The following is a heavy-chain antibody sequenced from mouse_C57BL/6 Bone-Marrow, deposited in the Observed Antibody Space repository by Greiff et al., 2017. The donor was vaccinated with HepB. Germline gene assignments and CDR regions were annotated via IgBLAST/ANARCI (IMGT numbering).Heavy chain of an antibody. D-gene: IGHD3-3*01. CDR1: GYTFTSYG. Sequence: QVQLQHSGAELARPGASVKLSCKASGYTFTSYGISWVKQRTGQGLEWIGEIYPRSGNTYYNEKFKGKATLTADKSSSTAYMELRSLTSEDSAVYFCAREDSKGYFDVWGTGTTVTVSS. CDR3: AREDSKGYFDV. CDR2: IYPRSGNT. J-gene: IGHJ1*03. V-gene: IGHV1-81*01.